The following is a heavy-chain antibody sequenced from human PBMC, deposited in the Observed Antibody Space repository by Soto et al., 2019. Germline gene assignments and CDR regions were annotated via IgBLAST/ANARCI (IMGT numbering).Heavy chain of an antibody. CDR2: IYPGDSDT. Sequence: GESLKISCKGSGYSFTSYWIGWVRQMPGKGLEWMGIIYPGDSDTRYSPSFQGQVTISADKSISTAYLQWSSLKASDTAMYYCARRLVGATGDYYYYSGMDVWGQGTTVTVSS. CDR1: GYSFTSYW. V-gene: IGHV5-51*01. CDR3: ARRLVGATGDYYYYSGMDV. J-gene: IGHJ6*02. D-gene: IGHD1-26*01.